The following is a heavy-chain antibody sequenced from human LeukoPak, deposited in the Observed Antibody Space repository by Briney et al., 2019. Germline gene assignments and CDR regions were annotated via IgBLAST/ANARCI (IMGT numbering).Heavy chain of an antibody. D-gene: IGHD3-16*01. CDR3: AKWSVWGSYYFDS. Sequence: GGSLRLSCAASGFTFNNYAMTWVRQAPGKGLEWVSASSGSGGTTYYADSVKGRFTISRDHSKSTVYLQMDSLRADDTAVYYYAKWSVWGSYYFDSWGQGTQVTVSS. J-gene: IGHJ4*02. V-gene: IGHV3-23*01. CDR1: GFTFNNYA. CDR2: SSGSGGTT.